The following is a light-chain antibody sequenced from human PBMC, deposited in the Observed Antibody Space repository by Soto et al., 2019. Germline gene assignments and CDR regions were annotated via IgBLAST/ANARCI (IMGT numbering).Light chain of an antibody. J-gene: IGLJ2*01. V-gene: IGLV2-14*01. CDR3: SSYASSSTLV. CDR1: SSDVGGYDY. Sequence: QSALTQPASVSGSPGQSITISCTGTSSDVGGYDYVSWYQQHPGKVPKLMIYDVSSRPSGVSSRFSGSKSGNTASLTISGLQAEDEADYYCSSYASSSTLVFGGGTKVTVL. CDR2: DVS.